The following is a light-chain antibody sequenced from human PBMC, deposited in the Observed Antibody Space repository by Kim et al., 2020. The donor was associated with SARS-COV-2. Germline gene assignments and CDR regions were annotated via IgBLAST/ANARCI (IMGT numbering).Light chain of an antibody. CDR3: QQYYSTPFT. CDR1: QSVLYSSNNKNY. CDR2: WAS. V-gene: IGKV4-1*01. J-gene: IGKJ3*01. Sequence: ATINCKSSQSVLYSSNNKNYLAWYQQKPVQPPKLLIYWASTRESGVPDRFSGSGSGTDFTLTISSLQAEDVAVYYCQQYYSTPFTFGPGTKVDIK.